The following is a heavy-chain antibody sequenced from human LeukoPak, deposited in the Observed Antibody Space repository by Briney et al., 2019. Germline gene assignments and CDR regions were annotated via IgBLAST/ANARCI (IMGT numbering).Heavy chain of an antibody. D-gene: IGHD3-22*01. V-gene: IGHV4-34*01. J-gene: IGHJ4*02. Sequence: SSETLSLTCAVYGGSFSGYYWSWIRQPPGKGLEWIGEIKHSGSTNYNPSLKSRVTISVDTSKNQFSLKLSSVTAADTAVYYCARVVRDYYDSSGYYPYFDYWGQGTLVTVSS. CDR2: IKHSGST. CDR3: ARVVRDYYDSSGYYPYFDY. CDR1: GGSFSGYY.